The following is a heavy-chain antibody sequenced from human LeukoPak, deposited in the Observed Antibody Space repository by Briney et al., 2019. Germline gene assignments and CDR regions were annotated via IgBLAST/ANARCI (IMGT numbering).Heavy chain of an antibody. CDR3: ARDSGGQWLVDDAFDI. J-gene: IGHJ3*02. V-gene: IGHV4-59*01. CDR2: IYYSGST. D-gene: IGHD6-19*01. CDR1: GGSISSYY. Sequence: SETLSLTCTVSGGSISSYYWSWIRQPPGKGLEWIGYIYYSGSTNYKPSLKSRVTISVDTSKNQFSLKLSSVTAADTAVYYCARDSGGQWLVDDAFDIWGQGTMVTVSS.